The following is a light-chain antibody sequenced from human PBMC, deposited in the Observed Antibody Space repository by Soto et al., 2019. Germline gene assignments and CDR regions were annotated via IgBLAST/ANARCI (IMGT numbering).Light chain of an antibody. J-gene: IGKJ5*01. Sequence: DIQMTQSPSSLSASVGDRVTITCQASRDIGKYLNWFQEKPGKDPKLLIYDASNLQTGVPSRFSGGGSGTDFSFTISSLQPEDFATYYCQQYNSLPPTFGQGTRLEI. CDR3: QQYNSLPPT. CDR1: RDIGKY. CDR2: DAS. V-gene: IGKV1-33*01.